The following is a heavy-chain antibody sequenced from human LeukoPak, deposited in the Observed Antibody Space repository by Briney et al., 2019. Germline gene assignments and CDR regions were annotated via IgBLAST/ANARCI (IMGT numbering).Heavy chain of an antibody. J-gene: IGHJ4*02. Sequence: GESLKISCKGSGYSFTSYWIGWVHQMPGKGLEWMGIIYPGDSDTKYNPSFQGQVTFSADKSINTAYLQWSSLKASDTAIYYCARQGYYSSSWYNYWGQGTLVTVSS. CDR1: GYSFTSYW. CDR2: IYPGDSDT. CDR3: ARQGYYSSSWYNY. D-gene: IGHD6-13*01. V-gene: IGHV5-51*07.